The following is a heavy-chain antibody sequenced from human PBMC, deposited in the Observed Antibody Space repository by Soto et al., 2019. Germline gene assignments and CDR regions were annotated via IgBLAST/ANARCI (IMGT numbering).Heavy chain of an antibody. V-gene: IGHV4-34*01. D-gene: IGHD3-10*01. CDR2: INHSGST. Sequence: SEALSVTCADFGGSCSGYCWSWIRQPPGKGLEWIGEINHSGSTNYNPSLKSRVTISVDTSKNQFSLKLSSVTAADTAVYYCASSLTGSKYYYYGMDVWRQGTTVTVSS. CDR1: GGSCSGYC. CDR3: ASSLTGSKYYYYGMDV. J-gene: IGHJ6*02.